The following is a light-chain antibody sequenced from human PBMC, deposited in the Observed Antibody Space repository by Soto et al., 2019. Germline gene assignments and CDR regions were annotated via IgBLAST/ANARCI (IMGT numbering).Light chain of an antibody. CDR3: CSYSSGNTLV. CDR2: DVS. J-gene: IGLJ3*02. Sequence: QSVLTQPASVSGSPGQSITISCTGTSSDVGGHNSVSWYQQHPGKAPKLMIYDVSSRPSGVSDRFSGSKSGNTASLTISGLQAEDEADYYCCSYSSGNTLVFGGGTKVTVL. CDR1: SSDVGGHNS. V-gene: IGLV2-14*03.